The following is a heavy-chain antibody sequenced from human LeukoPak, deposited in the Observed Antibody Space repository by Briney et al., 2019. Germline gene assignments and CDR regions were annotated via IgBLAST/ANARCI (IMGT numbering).Heavy chain of an antibody. CDR3: AKDIAAAVGNWFDP. CDR1: GFTFSSYG. D-gene: IGHD6-13*01. Sequence: GGSLRLSCAASGFTFSSYGMHWVRQAPGKGLEWVAVISYDGSNKYYADFVKGRFTISRDNSKNTLYLQMNSLRAEDTAVYYCAKDIAAAVGNWFDPWGQGTLVTVSS. V-gene: IGHV3-30*18. CDR2: ISYDGSNK. J-gene: IGHJ5*02.